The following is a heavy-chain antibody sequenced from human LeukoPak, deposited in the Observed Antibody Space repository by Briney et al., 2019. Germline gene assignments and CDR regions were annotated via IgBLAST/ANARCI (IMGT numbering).Heavy chain of an antibody. V-gene: IGHV4-4*02. CDR3: ARGGQWRSVNWFDP. Sequence: SGTLSLTCTVSGDSINSLDLWSWVRQPPGKGLEWIGEMYLSGTTHSNPSVKSRVTISIDKSKNQFFLNLSSVTAADTAVYYCARGGQWRSVNWFDPWGQGTLVTVSS. CDR1: GDSINSLDL. CDR2: MYLSGTT. J-gene: IGHJ5*02. D-gene: IGHD6-19*01.